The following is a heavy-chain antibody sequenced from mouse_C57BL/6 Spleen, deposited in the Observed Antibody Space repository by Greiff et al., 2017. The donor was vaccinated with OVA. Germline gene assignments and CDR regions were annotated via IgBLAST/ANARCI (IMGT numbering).Heavy chain of an antibody. D-gene: IGHD1-1*02. CDR1: GYTFTDYY. V-gene: IGHV1-26*01. J-gene: IGHJ4*01. Sequence: EVQLQQSGPELVKPGASVKISCKASGYTFTDYYMNWVKQSHGKSLEWIGDINPNNGGTSYNQKFKGKATLTVDKSSSTAYMELRSLTSEDSAVYYCARSPLLGDYAMDYWGQGTSVTVSS. CDR3: ARSPLLGDYAMDY. CDR2: INPNNGGT.